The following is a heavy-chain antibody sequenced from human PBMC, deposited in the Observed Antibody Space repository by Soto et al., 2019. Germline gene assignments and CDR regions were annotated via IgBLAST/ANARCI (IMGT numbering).Heavy chain of an antibody. D-gene: IGHD4-17*01. CDR2: IYYSGST. Sequence: SEPLTLTCTVCGGSVSTGSYYWSWIRQPPGKGLEWIGYIYYSGSTNYNPSLKSRVTISVDTSKNQFSLKLSSVTAADTAVYFGARRDHGRNNYYYSGMDVWGDGTTVP. CDR1: GGSVSTGSYY. V-gene: IGHV4-61*01. J-gene: IGHJ6*02. CDR3: ARRDHGRNNYYYSGMDV.